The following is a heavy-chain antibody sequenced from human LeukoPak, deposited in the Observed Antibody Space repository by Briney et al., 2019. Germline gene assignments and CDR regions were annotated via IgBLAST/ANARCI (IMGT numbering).Heavy chain of an antibody. CDR3: ARDLESKGRWLQNIDY. J-gene: IGHJ4*02. CDR2: ISSSSSTI. D-gene: IGHD5-24*01. Sequence: GGSLRLSCAASGFTFSSYSMNWVRQAPGKGLEWVSYISSSSSTIFYADAVKGRFTISRDNAKNSLYLQMNSLRAEDTAVYYCARDLESKGRWLQNIDYWGQGTLVTVSS. V-gene: IGHV3-48*01. CDR1: GFTFSSYS.